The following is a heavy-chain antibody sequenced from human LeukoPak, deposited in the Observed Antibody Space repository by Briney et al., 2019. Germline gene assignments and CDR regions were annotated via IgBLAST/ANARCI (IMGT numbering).Heavy chain of an antibody. CDR3: ARAGVRHYYDSSGYYLDFDF. V-gene: IGHV1-2*02. CDR1: GYTFTGYY. CDR2: INPNSGGT. D-gene: IGHD3-22*01. Sequence: ASVKVSCKTSGYTFTGYYMHWVRQAPGQGLEWMGWINPNSGGTNYPQKFQGRVTMTRDTSITTAYMELSSLGSDDTAVYYCARAGVRHYYDSSGYYLDFDFWGQGTLVTVSS. J-gene: IGHJ4*02.